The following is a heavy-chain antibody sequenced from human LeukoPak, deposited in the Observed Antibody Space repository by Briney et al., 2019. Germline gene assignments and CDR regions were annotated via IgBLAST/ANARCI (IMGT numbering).Heavy chain of an antibody. CDR3: ARDRSPGNFDY. V-gene: IGHV3-21*01. CDR2: ISTSSSYI. D-gene: IGHD3-10*01. J-gene: IGHJ4*02. CDR1: GFTFSRSS. Sequence: GGSLGLSCTASGFTFSRSSMNWVRQAPGKGLEWVSSISTSSSYIYYADSVKGRFTISRDNAKNSLYLQMNSLRAEDTAVYYCARDRSPGNFDYWGQGTLVTVSS.